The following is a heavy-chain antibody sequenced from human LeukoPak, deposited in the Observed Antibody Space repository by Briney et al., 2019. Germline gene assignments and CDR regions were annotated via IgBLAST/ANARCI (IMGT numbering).Heavy chain of an antibody. J-gene: IGHJ1*01. V-gene: IGHV4-30-2*01. D-gene: IGHD4-23*01. CDR3: ARDGGNSGYFQH. CDR2: IYHSGST. CDR1: GGSISSGGYY. Sequence: SETLSLTCTVSGGSISSGGYYWSWIRQPPGKGLEWIGYIYHSGSTYYNPSLKSRVTISVDRSKNQFSLKLSSVTAADSAVYYCARDGGNSGYFQHWGQGTLVTVSS.